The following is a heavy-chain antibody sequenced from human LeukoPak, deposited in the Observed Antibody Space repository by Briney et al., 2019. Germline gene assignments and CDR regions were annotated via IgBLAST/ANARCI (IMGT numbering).Heavy chain of an antibody. CDR3: ARELSLVYSYGYGFDY. J-gene: IGHJ4*02. CDR1: GFTFSSYS. D-gene: IGHD5-18*01. CDR2: ISSSSSTI. V-gene: IGHV3-48*01. Sequence: GGSLRLSCAASGFTFSSYSMNWVRQAPGKGLEWVSYISSSSSTIYYTDSVKGRFTISRDNAKNSLYLQMNSLRAEDTAVYYCARELSLVYSYGYGFDYWGQGTLVTVSS.